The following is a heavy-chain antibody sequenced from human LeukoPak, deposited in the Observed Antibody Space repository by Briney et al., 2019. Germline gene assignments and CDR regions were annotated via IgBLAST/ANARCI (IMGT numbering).Heavy chain of an antibody. J-gene: IGHJ3*02. CDR3: ARELGYQLPRDAFDI. CDR2: INPNSGGT. CDR1: GYTFTGYY. Sequence: ASVKVSCKASGYTFTGYYMHWVRQAPGQGLEWMGWINPNSGGTNYAQKFQGRVTMTRDTSISTAYIELSRLRSDDTAVYYCARELGYQLPRDAFDIWGQGTMVTVSS. D-gene: IGHD2-2*01. V-gene: IGHV1-2*02.